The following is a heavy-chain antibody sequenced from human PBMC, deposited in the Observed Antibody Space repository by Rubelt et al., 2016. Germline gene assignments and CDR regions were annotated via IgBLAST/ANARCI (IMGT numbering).Heavy chain of an antibody. Sequence: SGFTVSSNYMSWVRQAPGKGLEWASVIYSGGSTNYADSVKGRFTISRDNSKNTLYLQMNSLRAEDTAVYYCARGRELYYYGMDVWGQGTTVTVSS. CDR1: GFTVSSNY. J-gene: IGHJ6*02. D-gene: IGHD1-7*01. CDR3: ARGRELYYYGMDV. V-gene: IGHV3-53*01. CDR2: IYSGGST.